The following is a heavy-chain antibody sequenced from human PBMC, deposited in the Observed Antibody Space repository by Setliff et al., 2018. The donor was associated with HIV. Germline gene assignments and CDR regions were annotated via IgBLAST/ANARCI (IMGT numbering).Heavy chain of an antibody. Sequence: SETLSLTCTVSGGSISSGGYYWSWIRQHPGKGLEWIGYIYYSGGTYYNPSLKSRVTISVDTSKNQFSLKLSSVTAADTAVYYCARVHSGSYYVRRDDAFDIWGQGTMVTVSS. CDR3: ARVHSGSYYVRRDDAFDI. CDR1: GGSISSGGYY. J-gene: IGHJ3*02. D-gene: IGHD1-26*01. V-gene: IGHV4-31*03. CDR2: IYYSGGT.